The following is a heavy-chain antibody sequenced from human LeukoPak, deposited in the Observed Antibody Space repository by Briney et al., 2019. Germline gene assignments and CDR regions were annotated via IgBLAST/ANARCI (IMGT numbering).Heavy chain of an antibody. D-gene: IGHD5-18*01. Sequence: GGSLRLSCAASGFTFSSMTWVRQAPGKGLEWVSSIFPSGGEIHYADSVRGRFTISRDNSKSILSLQMNSLRAEDTAIYYCATYRQVLLPFESWGQGTLVTVSS. V-gene: IGHV3-23*01. CDR1: GFTFSS. CDR3: ATYRQVLLPFES. CDR2: IFPSGGEI. J-gene: IGHJ4*02.